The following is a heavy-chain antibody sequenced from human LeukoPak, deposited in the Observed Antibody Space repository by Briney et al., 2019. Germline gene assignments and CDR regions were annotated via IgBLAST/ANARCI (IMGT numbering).Heavy chain of an antibody. Sequence: PSETLSLTCTVSGDSISTSSYYWGWIRQPLGKGLEWLGSIYYRGNTYYSPSLKSRVTMSVNTSKNQFSLNLYSVTAADTAVFYCARSYYYDYRQIDYWGQGTLVTVSS. D-gene: IGHD3-22*01. J-gene: IGHJ4*02. CDR1: GDSISTSSYY. CDR2: IYYRGNT. V-gene: IGHV4-39*01. CDR3: ARSYYYDYRQIDY.